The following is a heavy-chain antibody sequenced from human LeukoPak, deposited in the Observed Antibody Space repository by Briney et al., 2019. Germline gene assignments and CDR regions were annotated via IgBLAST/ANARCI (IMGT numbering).Heavy chain of an antibody. CDR1: GGSISSYY. D-gene: IGHD2-2*01. V-gene: IGHV4-59*01. Sequence: SETLSLTCTVSGGSISSYYWSWIRQPSGKRLEWIGYIYYSGSTSYNPSLKSRVTISEDTSKNQISLKVRSVTAADAAVYYCARTTEDCSSTSCYQYWFDPWGQGTLVTVSS. CDR2: IYYSGST. J-gene: IGHJ5*02. CDR3: ARTTEDCSSTSCYQYWFDP.